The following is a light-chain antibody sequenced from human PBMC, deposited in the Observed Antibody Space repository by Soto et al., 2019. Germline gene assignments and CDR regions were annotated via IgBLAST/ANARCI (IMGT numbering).Light chain of an antibody. CDR1: SSDVGYYNY. J-gene: IGLJ1*01. V-gene: IGLV2-14*03. Sequence: QSVLTQPASVSGSPGQSITISCSETSSDVGYYNYVSWYQQHPGKVPKLMIYDVRYRPSGVSDRFSGSKSGNTASLTLSGLQAEDEADYYCSSYTSTSTLVFGTGTKLTVL. CDR2: DVR. CDR3: SSYTSTSTLV.